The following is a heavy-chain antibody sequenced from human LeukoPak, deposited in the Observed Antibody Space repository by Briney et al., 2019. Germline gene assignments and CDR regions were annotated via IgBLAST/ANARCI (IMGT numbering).Heavy chain of an antibody. V-gene: IGHV3-23*01. CDR2: IGGSGIGHST. J-gene: IGHJ4*02. D-gene: IGHD5-12*01. CDR3: ARDSGWLRYHD. CDR1: GFTFSSYE. Sequence: GGSLRLSCAASGFTFSSYEMSWVRQAPGKGLEWVSGIGGSGIGHSTHYADSVKGRFTISRDNSKNMVYLQMDSLRAEDTALYYCARDSGWLRYHDWGQGALVTVSS.